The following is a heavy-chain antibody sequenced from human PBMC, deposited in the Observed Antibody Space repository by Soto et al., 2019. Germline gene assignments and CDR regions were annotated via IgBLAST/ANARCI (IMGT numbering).Heavy chain of an antibody. CDR3: AKDVEWELLSPPN. V-gene: IGHV3-23*01. D-gene: IGHD1-26*01. CDR2: ISGRGGST. Sequence: GGSLRLSCAASGFTFSSYAMSWVRQAPGKGLEWVSAISGRGGSTYYADSVKGRFTISRDNSKNTLYLQMNSLRAEDTAVYYCAKDVEWELLSPPNWGQGTLVTVSS. J-gene: IGHJ4*02. CDR1: GFTFSSYA.